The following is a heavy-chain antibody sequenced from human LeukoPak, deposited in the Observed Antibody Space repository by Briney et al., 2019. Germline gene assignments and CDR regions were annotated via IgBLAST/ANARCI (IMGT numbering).Heavy chain of an antibody. D-gene: IGHD1-26*01. CDR3: ARHGERGYYYHMDV. V-gene: IGHV4-39*01. CDR2: IYYSGST. J-gene: IGHJ6*03. Sequence: PSETLSLTSTVAGGSISSSSYYWGWLRLPPGKGLEWIGSIYYSGSTYYNPSLKSRDTIAVDTSKNQFSLKLSSVTAADTAVYYCARHGERGYYYHMDVWGKGTTVTVSS. CDR1: GGSISSSSYY.